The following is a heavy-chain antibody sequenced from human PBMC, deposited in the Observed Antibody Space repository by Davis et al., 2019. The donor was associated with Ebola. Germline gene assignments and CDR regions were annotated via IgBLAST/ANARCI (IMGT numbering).Heavy chain of an antibody. V-gene: IGHV3-23*01. CDR3: AKDRVGILADVTDY. J-gene: IGHJ4*02. CDR1: GFTFSSHA. CDR2: LSDNGGST. Sequence: PGGPLRPSCAPSGFTFSSHAMIWVPHAPGKGLEWVSTLSDNGGSTHYADSVRGRFTVSRDNPKNKLYLQMNSLRAEDTAVYYCAKDRVGILADVTDYWGQGTLVTVSS. D-gene: IGHD3-3*02.